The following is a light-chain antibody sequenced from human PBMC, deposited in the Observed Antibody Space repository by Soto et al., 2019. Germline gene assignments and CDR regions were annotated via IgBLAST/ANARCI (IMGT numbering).Light chain of an antibody. Sequence: DIVLTQSPGTLSLSPGERATLSCRASQSVSNNYLAWYQQKPGQAPRLLIYGASSRATGIPDRFSGSGSGADFTLSISRLEPEDFAVYYCQQYSSSPETFGQGTKVDIK. CDR1: QSVSNNY. V-gene: IGKV3-20*01. J-gene: IGKJ1*01. CDR3: QQYSSSPET. CDR2: GAS.